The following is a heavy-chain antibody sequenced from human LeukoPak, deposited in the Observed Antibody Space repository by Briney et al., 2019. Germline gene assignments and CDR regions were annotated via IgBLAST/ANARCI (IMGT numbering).Heavy chain of an antibody. D-gene: IGHD6-19*01. V-gene: IGHV1-2*02. J-gene: IGHJ6*03. CDR1: GYTFTGYY. Sequence: GASVKVSCKASGYTFTGYYMHWVRQAPGQGLEWMGWINPNSGGTNYAQKFQGRVTMTRDTSISTAYMELSRLRSDDTAVYYCARDQRYSSGWYYYYYYMDVWGKGTTVTVSS. CDR3: ARDQRYSSGWYYYYYYMDV. CDR2: INPNSGGT.